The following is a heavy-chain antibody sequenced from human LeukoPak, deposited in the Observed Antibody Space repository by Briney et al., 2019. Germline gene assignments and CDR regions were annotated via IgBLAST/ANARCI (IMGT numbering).Heavy chain of an antibody. D-gene: IGHD6-19*01. CDR3: AREYSSGWDVGY. CDR1: GFTFRNYG. J-gene: IGHJ4*02. CDR2: MSNDGSNK. Sequence: QPGGSLRLSCAASGFTFRNYGMHWVRQAPGKGLEWVALMSNDGSNKYFADSVKGRFTISRDNSKNTLYLQMNSLRAEDTAVYYCAREYSSGWDVGYWGQGTLVTVSS. V-gene: IGHV3-30*03.